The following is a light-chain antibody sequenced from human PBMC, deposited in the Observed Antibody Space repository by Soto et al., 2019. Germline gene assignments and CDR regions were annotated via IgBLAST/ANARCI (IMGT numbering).Light chain of an antibody. Sequence: QSALTQPASVSGSPGQSITISCTGTSSDVGGYNYVSWSQQHPGKAPKLLISEVSNRPSGVSNRFSGSKSGNTASLTISGLQAEDEAEYFCQSYDSSLTVVFGGGTKLTVL. V-gene: IGLV2-14*03. CDR2: EVS. J-gene: IGLJ2*01. CDR1: SSDVGGYNY. CDR3: QSYDSSLTVV.